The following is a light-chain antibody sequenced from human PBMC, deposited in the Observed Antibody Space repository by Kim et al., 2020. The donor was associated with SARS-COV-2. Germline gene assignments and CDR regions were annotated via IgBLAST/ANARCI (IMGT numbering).Light chain of an antibody. V-gene: IGKV3-11*01. CDR1: QSLSSH. CDR3: QQRFNWPPKYT. CDR2: DAS. J-gene: IGKJ2*01. Sequence: EIVLTQSPATLSLSPGERATLSCRASQSLSSHLAWYQQKPGQAPRLLIYDASIRATGIPARFSGSGSGTDFTLTISSLEPEDFAVYYCQQRFNWPPKYTFGQGTKPGD.